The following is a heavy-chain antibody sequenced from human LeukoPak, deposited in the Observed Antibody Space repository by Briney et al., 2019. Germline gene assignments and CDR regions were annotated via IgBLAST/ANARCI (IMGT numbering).Heavy chain of an antibody. D-gene: IGHD3-10*01. CDR2: ISSSSSTI. J-gene: IGHJ4*02. V-gene: IGHV3-48*01. CDR1: GFTFSSYS. CDR3: ARDQGYYGSGSYLDY. Sequence: GGSLRLSCAASGFTFSSYSMNWVRQAPGKGLEWVSYISSSSSTIYYADSVKGRFTISRDNAKNSLYLQMNSLRAEDTAVYYCARDQGYYGSGSYLDYWGQGTLVTVSS.